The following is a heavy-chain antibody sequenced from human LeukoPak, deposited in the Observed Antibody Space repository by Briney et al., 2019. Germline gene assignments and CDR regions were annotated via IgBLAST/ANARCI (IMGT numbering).Heavy chain of an antibody. CDR1: GGTFSSYA. D-gene: IGHD2-21*01. CDR3: AKVDEIAATGLET. J-gene: IGHJ5*02. V-gene: IGHV1-69*04. CDR2: IIPILGIA. Sequence: ASVKVSCKASGGTFSSYAISWVRQAPGQGLEWMGRIIPILGIANYAQKFQGRVTITADKSTSTAYMELSSLRAEDTAVYYCAKVDEIAATGLETWGQGTLVTVS.